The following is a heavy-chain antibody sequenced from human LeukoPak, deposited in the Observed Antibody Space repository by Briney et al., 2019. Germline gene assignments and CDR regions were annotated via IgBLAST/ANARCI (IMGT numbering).Heavy chain of an antibody. CDR1: GFTFSSYA. V-gene: IGHV3-48*04. J-gene: IGHJ5*02. CDR2: ISSSGSTI. D-gene: IGHD4-17*01. CDR3: ATSYGDYVNWFDP. Sequence: GGSLRLSCAASGFTFSSYAMSWVRQAPGKGLEWVSYISSSGSTIYYADSVKGRFTISRDNAKNSLYLQMNSLRAEDTAVYYCATSYGDYVNWFDPWGQGTLVTVSS.